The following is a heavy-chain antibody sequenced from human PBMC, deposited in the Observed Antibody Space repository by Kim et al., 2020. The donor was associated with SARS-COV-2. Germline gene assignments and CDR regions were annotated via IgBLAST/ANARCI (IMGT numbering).Heavy chain of an antibody. J-gene: IGHJ6*02. V-gene: IGHV1-2*06. CDR2: IIPNSGGT. CDR3: VRSRPGSSYMDV. Sequence: ASVKVSCKASGYTFVDYNLHWMRQAPGQGLEWMGRIIPNSGGTKYAQQFQGRVTMTRDTPITTAYMELTSLRSDDTAVYYCVRSRPGSSYMDVWGQGTTLTVSS. CDR1: GYTFVDYN. D-gene: IGHD2-15*01.